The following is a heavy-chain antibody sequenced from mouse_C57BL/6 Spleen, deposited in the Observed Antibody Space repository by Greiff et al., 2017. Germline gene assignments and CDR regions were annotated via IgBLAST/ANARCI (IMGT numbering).Heavy chain of an antibody. CDR3: ARFGNSAWFAY. V-gene: IGHV1-80*01. D-gene: IGHD4-1*01. J-gene: IGHJ3*01. CDR2: LYPGDGDT. CDR1: GYAFSSYW. Sequence: QVQLKQSGAELVKPGASVKISCKASGYAFSSYWMNWVKQRPGKGLEWIGQLYPGDGDTNYNGKFKGKATLTADKSSSTAYMQLSSLTSEDSAVYFCARFGNSAWFAYWGQGTLVTVSA.